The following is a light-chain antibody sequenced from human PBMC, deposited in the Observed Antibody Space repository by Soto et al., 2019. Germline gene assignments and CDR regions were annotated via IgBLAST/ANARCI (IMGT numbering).Light chain of an antibody. CDR2: GAS. CDR1: QSVSSN. V-gene: IGKV3-15*01. CDR3: QQYNNWPWT. J-gene: IGKJ1*01. Sequence: EIVMTQSPATLSVSPGERATLSCRASQSVSSNLAWYQQKPGQAPRLLIYGASTRATGIPARFSGSGSGTEFTLTINSLQSEDFAVYYCQQYNNWPWTFGQGTKV.